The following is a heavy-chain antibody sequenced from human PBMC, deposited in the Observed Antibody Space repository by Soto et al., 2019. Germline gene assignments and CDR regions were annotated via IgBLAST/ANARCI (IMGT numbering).Heavy chain of an antibody. V-gene: IGHV4-30-2*03. CDR1: GGSISSGGYS. Sequence: SETLSLTCAVSGGSISSGGYSWSWIRQPPGKGLEWIGYIYYSGSTYYNPSLKSRVTISVDTSKYQFSLKLSSVTAADTAVYKWATYPATTILTNYGGQGTRVTVSS. CDR3: ATYPATTILTNY. CDR2: IYYSGST. J-gene: IGHJ4*02. D-gene: IGHD6-25*01.